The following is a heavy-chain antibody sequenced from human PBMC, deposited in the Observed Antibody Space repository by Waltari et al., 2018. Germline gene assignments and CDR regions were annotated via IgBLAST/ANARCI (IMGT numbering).Heavy chain of an antibody. V-gene: IGHV3-23*01. J-gene: IGHJ4*02. D-gene: IGHD3-10*01. CDR3: AKAALDYYGSGAYFDH. CDR2: ISISGT. CDR1: GFTFSNYA. Sequence: EVQLLQSGGGLVQPGGSLRLSCSDSGFTFSNYAMAWVRQTPGKGLEWVSGISISGTYYADSVKGRLTLSRDNSKDTLDLQMNSLRADDTAVYYCAKAALDYYGSGAYFDHWGQEALVTVSS.